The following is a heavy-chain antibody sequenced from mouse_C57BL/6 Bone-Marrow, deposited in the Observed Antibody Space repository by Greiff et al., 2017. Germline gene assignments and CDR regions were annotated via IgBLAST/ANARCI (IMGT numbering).Heavy chain of an antibody. CDR3: FTTVVATEYYAMDY. CDR2: IRSKSSNYAT. Sequence: EVKLMESGGGLVQPKGSLKLSCAASGFTFNTYAMHWVRQAPGKGLEWVARIRSKSSNYATYYADSVKDRFTISRDDSQSMLYLQMNNLKTEDTAMYYCFTTVVATEYYAMDYWGQGTSVTVSS. J-gene: IGHJ4*01. V-gene: IGHV10-3*01. D-gene: IGHD1-1*01. CDR1: GFTFNTYA.